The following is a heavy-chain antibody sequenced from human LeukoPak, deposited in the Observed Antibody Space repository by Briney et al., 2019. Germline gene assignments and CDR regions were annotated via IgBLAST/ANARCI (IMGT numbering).Heavy chain of an antibody. CDR1: GFTFSSYG. CDR3: ARGPNRGYYDSSGYYYGDY. V-gene: IGHV3-33*01. Sequence: PGRSLRLSCAASGFTFSSYGMHWVRQAPGKGLEWVAVIWYDGSNKYYADSVKGRFTISRDNSKNTLYLQMNSLRAEDTAVYYCARGPNRGYYDSSGYYYGDYWGQGTLVTVSS. CDR2: IWYDGSNK. J-gene: IGHJ4*02. D-gene: IGHD3-22*01.